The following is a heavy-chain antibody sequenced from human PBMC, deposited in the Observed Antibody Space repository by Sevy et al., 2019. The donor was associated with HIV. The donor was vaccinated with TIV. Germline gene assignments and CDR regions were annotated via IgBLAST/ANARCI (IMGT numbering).Heavy chain of an antibody. CDR2: VTSDGTT. V-gene: IGHV3-23*01. J-gene: IGHJ4*02. CDR3: AGRDTTMITDLDY. CDR1: GLTLTTTG. Sequence: GGSLRLSCAASGLTLTTTGMSWVRQAPGKGLEWVAGVTSDGTTYYADSVRDRFTGSSDNSKNTRSLQLNSLRADDTAVFYYAGRDTTMITDLDYWGQGTLVTVSS. D-gene: IGHD3-16*01.